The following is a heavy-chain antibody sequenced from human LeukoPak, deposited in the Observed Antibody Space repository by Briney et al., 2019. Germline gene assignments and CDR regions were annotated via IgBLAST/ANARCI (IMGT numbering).Heavy chain of an antibody. CDR2: ISSSSSTI. J-gene: IGHJ6*03. V-gene: IGHV3-48*01. CDR3: AIRNSYHMDG. CDR1: GFTFSTYS. Sequence: GGSLRLSCAASGFTFSTYSMNWVRQAPGKGLEWVSYISSSSSTIKYADSVKGRFTISRDNAKNSLYLQMNSLRAEDTAVYYCAIRNSYHMDGWSQGTPVNVSS.